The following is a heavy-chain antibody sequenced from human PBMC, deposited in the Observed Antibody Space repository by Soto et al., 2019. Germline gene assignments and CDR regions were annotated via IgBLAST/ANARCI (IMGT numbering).Heavy chain of an antibody. V-gene: IGHV1-58*02. J-gene: IGHJ6*02. CDR3: SADRPDIGVGWCV. D-gene: IGHD2-21*01. CDR2: IVVASGQT. Sequence: ASVKVSCKASGSGFISSGIQWVRQAHGQRLEWIGWIVVASGQTNYAQNFRGRVAITRDTSTATAYIELTGLTSEDTAVYFCSADRPDIGVGWCVWRQGTTVTV. CDR1: GSGFISSG.